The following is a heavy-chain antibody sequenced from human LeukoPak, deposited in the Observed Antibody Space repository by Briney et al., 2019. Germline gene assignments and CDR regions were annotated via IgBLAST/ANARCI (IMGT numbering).Heavy chain of an antibody. J-gene: IGHJ4*02. CDR1: GGTFSNYA. D-gene: IGHD6-19*01. V-gene: IGHV1-69*01. CDR3: ARDLKRGYSSGRYSWGTGSSNDY. Sequence: ASVKVSCKASGGTFSNYAISWVRQAPGQGLEWMGGIIPIFGTGNYAQKFQGRVTITADESTSTAYMELRSLRSDDTAVYYCARDLKRGYSSGRYSWGTGSSNDYWGQGTLVTVSS. CDR2: IIPIFGTG.